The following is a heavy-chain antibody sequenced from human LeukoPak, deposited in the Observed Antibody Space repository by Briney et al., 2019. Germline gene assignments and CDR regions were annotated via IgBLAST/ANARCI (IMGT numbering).Heavy chain of an antibody. V-gene: IGHV3-13*04. D-gene: IGHD2-15*01. CDR2: IGTAGDT. CDR3: ARGVGAFDI. J-gene: IGHJ3*02. Sequence: PGGSLRLSCAASGSTLSSYNMHWVRQATGKGLEWVSAIGTAGDTYYPGSVKGRFTISRENAKNSLYLQMNSLRAGDTAVYYCARGVGAFDIWGQGTMVTVSS. CDR1: GSTLSSYN.